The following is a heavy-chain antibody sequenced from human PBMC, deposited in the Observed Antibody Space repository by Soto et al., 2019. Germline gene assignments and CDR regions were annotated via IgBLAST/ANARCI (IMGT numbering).Heavy chain of an antibody. Sequence: QVQLVQSGAEVKKPGSSVKVSCKASGGTFNNYVINWVRQAPGQGLEWMGGIIPIFGTANYAQKFQGRVTITADKSKSTAHMELNSLRSEDTAVYYCAGRCDSTSCLAHFDYWGQGTLVTVSS. V-gene: IGHV1-69*06. CDR1: GGTFNNYV. D-gene: IGHD2-2*01. CDR3: AGRCDSTSCLAHFDY. CDR2: IIPIFGTA. J-gene: IGHJ4*02.